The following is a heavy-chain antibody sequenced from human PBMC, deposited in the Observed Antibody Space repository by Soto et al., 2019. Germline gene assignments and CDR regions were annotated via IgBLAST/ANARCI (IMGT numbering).Heavy chain of an antibody. D-gene: IGHD6-19*01. CDR3: ARDRGIAVAGTWPFDY. J-gene: IGHJ4*02. CDR1: GGSISSYY. Sequence: SETLSLTCTVSGGSISSYYWSWIRQSAGKGLEWIGRIYTSGSTNYNPSLKSRVTMSVDTSKNQFSLKLSSVTAADTAVYYCARDRGIAVAGTWPFDYWGQGTLVTVSS. CDR2: IYTSGST. V-gene: IGHV4-4*07.